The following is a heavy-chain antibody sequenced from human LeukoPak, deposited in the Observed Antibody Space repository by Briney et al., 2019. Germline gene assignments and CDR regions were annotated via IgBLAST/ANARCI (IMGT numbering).Heavy chain of an antibody. CDR3: ARRFIERGSSLPGSHYYYMDV. CDR1: GYTFTGYY. V-gene: IGHV1-2*02. CDR2: INPNSGGT. Sequence: ASVKVSCKASGYTFTGYYMHWVRQAPGQGLEWMGWINPNSGGTNYAQKFQGRVTMTRDTSISTAYMELSRLRSDDTAVYYCARRFIERGSSLPGSHYYYMDVWGKGTTVTVSS. J-gene: IGHJ6*03. D-gene: IGHD3-10*01.